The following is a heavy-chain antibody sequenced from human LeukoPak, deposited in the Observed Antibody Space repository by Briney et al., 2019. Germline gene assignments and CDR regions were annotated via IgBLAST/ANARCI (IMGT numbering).Heavy chain of an antibody. V-gene: IGHV4-4*07. CDR3: ARDLLGDYGTFDI. D-gene: IGHD4-17*01. CDR2: VYNTGST. Sequence: PSETLSLICTVSGGSITTHYWSWIRQPAGREVEWIGRVYNTGSTKYNPSLESRVTMSVDTSSNRFSLRLRSVTAADTAVYYCARDLLGDYGTFDIWGQGAMVTVSS. CDR1: GGSITTHY. J-gene: IGHJ3*02.